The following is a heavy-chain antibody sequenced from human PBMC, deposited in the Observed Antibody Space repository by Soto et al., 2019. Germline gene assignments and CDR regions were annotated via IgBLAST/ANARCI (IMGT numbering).Heavy chain of an antibody. D-gene: IGHD5-18*01. CDR3: ARVGGYSYGKYYFDY. CDR1: GFTFSSYD. J-gene: IGHJ4*02. Sequence: TGGSLRLSCAASGFTFSSYDMHWVRQATGKGLEWVSAIGTAGDTYYPGSVKGRFTISRENAKNSLYLQMNSLRAGDTAVYYCARVGGYSYGKYYFDYWGQGTLVTVSS. V-gene: IGHV3-13*01. CDR2: IGTAGDT.